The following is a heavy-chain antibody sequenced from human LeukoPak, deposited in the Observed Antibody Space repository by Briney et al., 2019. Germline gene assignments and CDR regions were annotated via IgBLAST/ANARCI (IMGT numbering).Heavy chain of an antibody. V-gene: IGHV3-30*02. D-gene: IGHD6-13*01. J-gene: IGHJ4*02. Sequence: GGSLRLSCAASGFTFSSYGMHWVRQAPGKGLEWVAFIRYDGSNKYYADSGKGRFTISRDNAKNSLYLQMNSLRAEDTAVYYCAGGPSSSWYFDHWGQGTLVTVSS. CDR1: GFTFSSYG. CDR3: AGGPSSSWYFDH. CDR2: IRYDGSNK.